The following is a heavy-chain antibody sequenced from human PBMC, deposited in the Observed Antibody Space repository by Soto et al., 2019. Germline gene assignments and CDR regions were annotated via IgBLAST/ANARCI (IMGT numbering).Heavy chain of an antibody. CDR2: IYYSGST. J-gene: IGHJ6*02. D-gene: IGHD6-13*01. V-gene: IGHV4-61*01. CDR1: GGSVSSGSYY. CDR3: ARERGPAAGDPYYYYGMDV. Sequence: SETLSLTCTVSGGSVSSGSYYWSWIRQPPGKGLEWIGYIYYSGSTNYNPSLKSRVTISVDTSKNQFSLKLSSVTAADTAVYYCARERGPAAGDPYYYYGMDVWGQGTTVTVSS.